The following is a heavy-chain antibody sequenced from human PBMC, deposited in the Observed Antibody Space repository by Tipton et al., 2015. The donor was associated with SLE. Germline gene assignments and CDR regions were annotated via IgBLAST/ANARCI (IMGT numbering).Heavy chain of an antibody. D-gene: IGHD3-3*01. CDR3: ARAGLRFLDKGAFDI. CDR1: GGSISSHY. J-gene: IGHJ3*02. CDR2: IYYSGST. V-gene: IGHV4-59*11. Sequence: TLSLTCTVSGGSISSHYWRWIRQPPGKGLEWIGYIYYSGSTNYNPSLKSRVTISVDTSKNQFSLKLSSVTAADTAVYYCARAGLRFLDKGAFDIWGQGTMVTVSS.